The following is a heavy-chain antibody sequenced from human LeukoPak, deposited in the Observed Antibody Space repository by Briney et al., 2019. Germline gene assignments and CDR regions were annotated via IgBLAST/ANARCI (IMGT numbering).Heavy chain of an antibody. J-gene: IGHJ4*02. CDR1: GFTFSDY. CDR3: ASGGSYYYDSSGYPY. D-gene: IGHD3-22*01. V-gene: IGHV3-11*01. Sequence: GGSLRLSCAASGFTFSDYMSWIRQAPGKGLEWVSYISDSGATIYYADSVKGRFTISRDNSKNSLYLQMNSLRAEDTAMYYCASGGSYYYDSSGYPYWGQGTLVTVS. CDR2: ISDSGATI.